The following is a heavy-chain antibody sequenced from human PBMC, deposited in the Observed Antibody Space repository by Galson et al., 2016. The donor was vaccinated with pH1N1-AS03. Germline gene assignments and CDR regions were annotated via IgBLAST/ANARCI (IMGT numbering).Heavy chain of an antibody. CDR3: GGGTSDAFDI. D-gene: IGHD1-1*01. CDR1: DYTFG. J-gene: IGHJ3*02. CDR2: ISTYNGNT. Sequence: SVKVPCKASDYTFGIGWVRQAPGQGLEWMGWISTYNGNTEYAQKFQGRVTMTTDTSTSTAYMELRNLRSDDTAVYYCGGGTSDAFDIWGQGTMVIVSS. V-gene: IGHV1-18*01.